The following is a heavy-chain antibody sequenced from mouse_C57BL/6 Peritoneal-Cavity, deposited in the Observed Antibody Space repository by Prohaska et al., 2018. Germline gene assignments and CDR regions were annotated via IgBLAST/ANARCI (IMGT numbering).Heavy chain of an antibody. J-gene: IGHJ1*03. CDR3: ARYLYYYGSSLDWYFDV. V-gene: IGHV1-19*01. D-gene: IGHD1-1*01. Sequence: HGKSLEWIGVTNPYNGGTRYNQKFKGKATLTVYKSSSTAYMELNSLTSEDSTVYYCARYLYYYGSSLDWYFDVWGTGTTVTVSS. CDR2: TNPYNGGT.